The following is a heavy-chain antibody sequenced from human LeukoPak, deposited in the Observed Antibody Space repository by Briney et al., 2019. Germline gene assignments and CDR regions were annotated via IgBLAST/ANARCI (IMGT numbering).Heavy chain of an antibody. D-gene: IGHD1-26*01. CDR2: IYHSGST. CDR3: ARARELEIDDAFDI. V-gene: IGHV4-38-2*02. CDR1: GYSISRGYY. J-gene: IGHJ3*02. Sequence: SETLSLTCTVSGYSISRGYYWGWIRPPPGKGLEWIGSIYHSGSTYYNPSLKSRVTISVDTSKNQFSLKLSSVTAADTAVYYCARARELEIDDAFDIWGQGTMVTVSS.